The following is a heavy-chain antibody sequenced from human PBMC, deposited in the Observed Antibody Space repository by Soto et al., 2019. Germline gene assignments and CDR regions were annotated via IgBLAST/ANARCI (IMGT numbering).Heavy chain of an antibody. D-gene: IGHD1-1*01. CDR2: IKSRGSGGTT. Sequence: EVQLVESGGGLVKPGGSLKLSCSASGFYCIDAWMTLVRQAPGKGLEWVARIKSRGSGGTTDYAAHVKGRFTISRDDSKNVIFLQMDSLKTDDTAVYYCNWNHDIYYRMDDWGKGTTVTVSS. CDR3: NWNHDIYYRMDD. V-gene: IGHV3-15*01. J-gene: IGHJ6*04. CDR1: GFYCIDAW.